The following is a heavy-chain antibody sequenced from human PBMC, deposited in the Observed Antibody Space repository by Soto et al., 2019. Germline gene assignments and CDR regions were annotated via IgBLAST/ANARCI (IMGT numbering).Heavy chain of an antibody. CDR3: VRDGHCITTSCYGNWFDP. V-gene: IGHV3-43D*04. CDR2: INADGSDR. D-gene: IGHD2-2*01. J-gene: IGHJ5*02. CDR1: GVTLGEYA. Sequence: GGYLRLSCSTSGVTLGEYAVHWVRQSSRKGLEWVSFINADGSDRYYADSVKGRFTISRDNAKNNLHLEMNSLRAEDTAVYSCVRDGHCITTSCYGNWFDPWCQGT.